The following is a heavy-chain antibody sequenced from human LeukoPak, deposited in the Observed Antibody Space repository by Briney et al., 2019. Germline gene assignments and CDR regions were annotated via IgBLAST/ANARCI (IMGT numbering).Heavy chain of an antibody. CDR2: INPNSGGT. D-gene: IGHD6-19*01. Sequence: ASVKVSRKASGYTFTGYYMHWVRQAPGQGLEWMGWINPNSGGTNYAQKFQGWVTMTRDTSISTAYMELSRLRSDDTAVYYCASSIAVAGSDAFDIWGQGTMVTVSS. V-gene: IGHV1-2*04. J-gene: IGHJ3*02. CDR1: GYTFTGYY. CDR3: ASSIAVAGSDAFDI.